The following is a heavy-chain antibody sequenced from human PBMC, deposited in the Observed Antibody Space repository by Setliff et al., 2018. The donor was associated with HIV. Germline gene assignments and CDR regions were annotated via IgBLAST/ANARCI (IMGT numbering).Heavy chain of an antibody. D-gene: IGHD3-9*01. J-gene: IGHJ4*02. V-gene: IGHV4-4*09. Sequence: SETLSLTCAVYGGSFSSYYWSWIRQPPGKGLEWIGYIYISGSTNYNPSLKSRVTISADTSQNQFSLKLNSITAADTAVYYCARKGAGYNTYYFDYWGQGALVTVSS. CDR1: GGSFSSYY. CDR2: IYISGST. CDR3: ARKGAGYNTYYFDY.